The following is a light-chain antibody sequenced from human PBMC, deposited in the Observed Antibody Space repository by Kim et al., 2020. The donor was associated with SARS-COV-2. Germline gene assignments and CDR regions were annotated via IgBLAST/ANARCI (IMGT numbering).Light chain of an antibody. CDR1: QGISSY. CDR3: QQLKRYPLT. V-gene: IGKV1-9*01. J-gene: IGKJ4*01. CDR2: AAS. Sequence: ASVGDRVTITCRASQGISSYLCWYQQKPGKAPKLLIYAASTLQTGVPSRCSGSGSGTDFTLTISSLQPEDFATYYCQQLKRYPLTFGGGTKVDIK.